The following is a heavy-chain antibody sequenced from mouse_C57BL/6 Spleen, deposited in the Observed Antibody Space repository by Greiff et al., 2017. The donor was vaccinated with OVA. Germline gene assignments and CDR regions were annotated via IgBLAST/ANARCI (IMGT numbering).Heavy chain of an antibody. D-gene: IGHD2-4*01. CDR3: AREGGLREYFDY. Sequence: QVQLQQPGAELVRPGSSVKLSCKASGYTFTSYWMHWVKQRPIQGLEWIGNIDPSDSETHYNQKFKDKATLTVDKSSSTAYMQLSSLTSEDSAVYYCAREGGLREYFDYWGQGTTLTVSS. CDR1: GYTFTSYW. V-gene: IGHV1-52*01. J-gene: IGHJ2*01. CDR2: IDPSDSET.